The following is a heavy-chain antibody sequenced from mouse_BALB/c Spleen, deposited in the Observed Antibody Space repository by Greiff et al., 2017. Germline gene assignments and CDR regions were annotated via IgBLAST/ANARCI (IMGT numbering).Heavy chain of an antibody. CDR2: IYPGNSDT. V-gene: IGHV1-5*01. D-gene: IGHD1-1*01. J-gene: IGHJ1*01. CDR1: GYSFTSYW. Sequence: VQLQQSGTVLARPGASVKMSCKASGYSFTSYWMHWVKQRPGQGLEWIGAIYPGNSDTSYNQKFKGKAKLTAVTSASTAYMELSSLTNEDSAVYYCTGLLRFTYFDVWGAGTTVTVSS. CDR3: TGLLRFTYFDV.